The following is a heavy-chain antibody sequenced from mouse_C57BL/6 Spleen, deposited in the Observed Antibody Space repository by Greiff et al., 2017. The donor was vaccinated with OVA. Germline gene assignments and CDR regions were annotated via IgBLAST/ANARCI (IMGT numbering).Heavy chain of an antibody. CDR3: TRERVYDHY. D-gene: IGHD2-3*01. CDR2: IDPETGGT. Sequence: VQGVESGAELVRPGASVTLSCKASGYTFTDYEMHWVKQTPVHGLEWIGAIDPETGGTAYNQKFKGKAILTADKSSSTAYMELRSLTSEDSAVYYCTRERVYDHYWGQGTTLTVSS. J-gene: IGHJ2*01. CDR1: GYTFTDYE. V-gene: IGHV1-15*01.